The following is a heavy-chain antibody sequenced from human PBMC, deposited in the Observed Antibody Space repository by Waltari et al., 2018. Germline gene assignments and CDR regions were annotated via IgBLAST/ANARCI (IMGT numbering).Heavy chain of an antibody. CDR1: GFIFNIYD. V-gene: IGHV3-21*01. Sequence: EVQLVESGGGLVKPGGSLRLSCAASGFIFNIYDMNWVRQAPGKGREWVSSISSSSTDIYYADSVKGRFTISRDNAKNSLYLQMNSLRAEDTAVYYCARVFYSSMGNFGMDVWGQGTTVTVSS. D-gene: IGHD6-13*01. CDR3: ARVFYSSMGNFGMDV. J-gene: IGHJ6*02. CDR2: ISSSSTDI.